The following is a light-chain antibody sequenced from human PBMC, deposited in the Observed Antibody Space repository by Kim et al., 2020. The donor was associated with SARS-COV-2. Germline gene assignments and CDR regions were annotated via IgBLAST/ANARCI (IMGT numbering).Light chain of an antibody. CDR2: EVT. Sequence: PGQSVTISRRGTSSDVSGYNYVTWYQQKPGKAPRLMIYEVTKRTSGGPHRFSGSKSGKTGSLTLSGVHAEEEAVYYSNTYAASNSLFGGGTKVTVL. V-gene: IGLV2-8*01. CDR3: NTYAASNSL. CDR1: SSDVSGYNY. J-gene: IGLJ2*01.